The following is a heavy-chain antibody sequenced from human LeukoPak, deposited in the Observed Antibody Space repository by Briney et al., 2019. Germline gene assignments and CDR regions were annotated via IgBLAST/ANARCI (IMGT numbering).Heavy chain of an antibody. V-gene: IGHV3-23*01. J-gene: IGHJ4*02. Sequence: GGSLRLSCAASGFTFSSYAMSWVRQAPGKGLEWVSTISGSGGTTYYADSVKGRFTISRDNSKSTLYLQMNSLRAEDTAVYYCAKDGDGYYGSGSYSEYWGQGTLVTVSS. CDR2: ISGSGGTT. CDR3: AKDGDGYYGSGSYSEY. D-gene: IGHD3-10*01. CDR1: GFTFSSYA.